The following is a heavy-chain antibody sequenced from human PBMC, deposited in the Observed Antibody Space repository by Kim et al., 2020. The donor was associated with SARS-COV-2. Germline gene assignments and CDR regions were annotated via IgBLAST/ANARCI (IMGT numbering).Heavy chain of an antibody. Sequence: GGSLRLSCAASGFTFSSYGMHWVRQAPGKGLEWVAVIWYDGSNKYYADSVKGRFTISRDNSKNTLYLQMNSLRAEDTAVYYCAREGARAEIYYYSGMDVWGQGTTLTVSS. CDR2: IWYDGSNK. CDR3: AREGARAEIYYYSGMDV. CDR1: GFTFSSYG. D-gene: IGHD6-13*01. V-gene: IGHV3-33*01. J-gene: IGHJ6*02.